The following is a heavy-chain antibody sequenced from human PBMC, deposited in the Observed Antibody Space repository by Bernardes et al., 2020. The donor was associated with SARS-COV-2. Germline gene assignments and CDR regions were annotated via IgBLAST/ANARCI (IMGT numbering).Heavy chain of an antibody. D-gene: IGHD4-17*01. Sequence: SETLCLTCTVSGGSISSYYWSWIRQPPGKGLEWIGYIYYSGSTNYNPSLKSRVTISVDTSKNQFSLKLSSVTAADTAVYYCARGLPTYGGNTNWFDPWGQGTLVTVSS. V-gene: IGHV4-59*01. J-gene: IGHJ5*02. CDR3: ARGLPTYGGNTNWFDP. CDR2: IYYSGST. CDR1: GGSISSYY.